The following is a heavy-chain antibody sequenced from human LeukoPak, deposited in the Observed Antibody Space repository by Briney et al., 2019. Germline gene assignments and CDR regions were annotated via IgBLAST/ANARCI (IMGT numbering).Heavy chain of an antibody. V-gene: IGHV4-59*01. Sequence: SDTLSLTCTVSGGPTTRYYWSWIRQPPGKGLEWIGYIYYSWSTNYIPSLKSRVTISVDTSKNQFSLKLSSLTAADTAVYYCARDTSGYRRGSFDYWGQGTLGTVSS. CDR2: IYYSWST. D-gene: IGHD3-22*01. CDR1: GGPTTRYY. CDR3: ARDTSGYRRGSFDY. J-gene: IGHJ4*02.